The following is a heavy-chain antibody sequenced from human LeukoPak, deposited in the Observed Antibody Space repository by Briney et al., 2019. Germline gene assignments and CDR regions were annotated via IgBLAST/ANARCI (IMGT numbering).Heavy chain of an antibody. V-gene: IGHV1-69*04. CDR2: IIPILGIA. Sequence: CSVKVSCKASGGTFSSYAISWVRQAPGQGLEWMGRIIPILGIANYAQKFQGRVTITADKSTSTAYMELSSLRSEDTAVYYCARVGSSGDYYYYGMDVWGQGTTVTVSS. J-gene: IGHJ6*02. CDR1: GGTFSSYA. D-gene: IGHD6-19*01. CDR3: ARVGSSGDYYYYGMDV.